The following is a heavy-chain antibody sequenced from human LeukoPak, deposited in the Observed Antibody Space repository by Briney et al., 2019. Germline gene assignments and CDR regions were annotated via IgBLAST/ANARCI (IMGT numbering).Heavy chain of an antibody. CDR3: ARDGSYSSSWTVRSDY. J-gene: IGHJ4*02. CDR1: GFTFSSYA. D-gene: IGHD6-13*01. CDR2: ISYDGSNK. V-gene: IGHV3-30-3*01. Sequence: GGSLRLSCAASGFTFSSYAMHWVRQAPGKGLEWVAVISYDGSNKYYADSVKGRFTISRDNSKNTLYLQMNSLRAEDTAVYYCARDGSYSSSWTVRSDYWGQGTLVTVSS.